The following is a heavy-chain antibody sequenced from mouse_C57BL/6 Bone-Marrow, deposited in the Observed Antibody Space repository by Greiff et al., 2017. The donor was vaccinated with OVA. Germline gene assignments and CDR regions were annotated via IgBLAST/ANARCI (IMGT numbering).Heavy chain of an antibody. Sequence: QVQLQQSGPELVRPGASVTLSCKASGYTFTDYDMHWVKQTPVHGLEWIGAIDPETGGTAYNQKFKGKATLTADKSSSTAYMELRSLTSEDSAVYYCTRSYCNYGDFDYWGQGTTLTVSA. D-gene: IGHD2-1*01. CDR2: IDPETGGT. J-gene: IGHJ2*01. V-gene: IGHV1-15*01. CDR3: TRSYCNYGDFDY. CDR1: GYTFTDYD.